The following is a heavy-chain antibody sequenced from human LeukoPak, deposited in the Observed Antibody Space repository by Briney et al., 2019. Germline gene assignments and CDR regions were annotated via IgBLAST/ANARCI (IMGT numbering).Heavy chain of an antibody. V-gene: IGHV4-59*01. D-gene: IGHD5-24*01. Sequence: SETLSLTFTVSGGSISSYYWSWLRQPPGKGLEWIGYIYYSGSTNYNPSLKSRVTISVDTSKNQFSLKLSSVTAADTAVYYCARGDVEMATITLDYWGQGTLVTVSS. J-gene: IGHJ4*02. CDR2: IYYSGST. CDR3: ARGDVEMATITLDY. CDR1: GGSISSYY.